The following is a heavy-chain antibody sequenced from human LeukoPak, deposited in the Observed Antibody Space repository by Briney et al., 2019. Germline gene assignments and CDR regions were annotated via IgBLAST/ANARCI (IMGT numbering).Heavy chain of an antibody. CDR3: ARVDCSSGGSCYGAGWFDP. V-gene: IGHV1-69*04. J-gene: IGHJ5*02. CDR1: GGTFSSYA. CDR2: IIPILGIA. Sequence: GASVKVSCKAAGGTFSSYAISWVRQAPGQGLEWMGRIIPILGIANYAQKFQGRVTITADKSTSTAYMELSSLRSEDTAVYYCARVDCSSGGSCYGAGWFDPWGQGTLVTVSS. D-gene: IGHD2-15*01.